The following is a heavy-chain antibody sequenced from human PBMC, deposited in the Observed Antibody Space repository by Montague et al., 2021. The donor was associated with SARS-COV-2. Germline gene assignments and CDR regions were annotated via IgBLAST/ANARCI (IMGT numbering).Heavy chain of an antibody. Sequence: PALVKPTQTLTLTCTFSGFSLSTSGMCVSWIRQPPGKALEWLARIDWDDDKYYSTSLKTRLTISKDTSKNQVVLTMTNMDPVDTATYYCARSFSIFGVVIIPAYFDYWGQGTLVTVSS. V-gene: IGHV2-70*11. CDR1: GFSLSTSGMC. CDR2: IDWDDDK. J-gene: IGHJ4*02. CDR3: ARSFSIFGVVIIPAYFDY. D-gene: IGHD3-3*01.